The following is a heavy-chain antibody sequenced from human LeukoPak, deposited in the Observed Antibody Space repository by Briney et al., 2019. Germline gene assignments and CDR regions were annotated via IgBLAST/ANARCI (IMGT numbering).Heavy chain of an antibody. CDR3: ARDEYDFWSGYYYMDV. CDR1: GYTFTSYG. D-gene: IGHD3-3*01. V-gene: IGHV1-18*01. Sequence: ASVKVSCKASGYTFTSYGISWVRXXXXXGXXWXXXISAYNGNTNYAQKLQGRVTXTTDTSTSTAYMELRSLRSDDTAVYYCARDEYDFWSGYYYMDVWGKGTTVTVSS. J-gene: IGHJ6*03. CDR2: ISAYNGNT.